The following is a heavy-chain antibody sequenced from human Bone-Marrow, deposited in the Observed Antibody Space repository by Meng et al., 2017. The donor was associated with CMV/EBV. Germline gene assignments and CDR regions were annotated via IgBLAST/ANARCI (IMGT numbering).Heavy chain of an antibody. J-gene: IGHJ4*02. D-gene: IGHD3-3*01. Sequence: VSGGSISSSNCWSWVRQPPGKGLEWIGEIYHSGSTNYNPSLKSRVTISVDKSKNQFSLKLSSVTAADTAVYYCARERGFLEWSQFDYWGQGTLVTVSS. CDR1: GGSISSSNC. CDR2: IYHSGST. V-gene: IGHV4-4*02. CDR3: ARERGFLEWSQFDY.